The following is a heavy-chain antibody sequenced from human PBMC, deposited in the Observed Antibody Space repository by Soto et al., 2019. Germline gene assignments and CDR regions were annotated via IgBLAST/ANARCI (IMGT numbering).Heavy chain of an antibody. V-gene: IGHV3-23*01. CDR2: ISGSGGST. D-gene: IGHD3-3*01. CDR1: GFTFSSYA. J-gene: IGHJ3*02. Sequence: EVQLLESGGGLVQPGGSLRLSCAASGFTFSSYAMSWVRQAPGKGLEWVSAISGSGGSTYYADSVKGRFTISRDNSKNTLYLQMNSLRAEDTAVYYCAKDRGFITNLLDAFDIWGQGTMVTVSS. CDR3: AKDRGFITNLLDAFDI.